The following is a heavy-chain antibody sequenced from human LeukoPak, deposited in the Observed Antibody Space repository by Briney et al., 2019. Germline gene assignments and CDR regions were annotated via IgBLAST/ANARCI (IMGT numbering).Heavy chain of an antibody. CDR1: GGSISSSSYY. D-gene: IGHD6-19*01. CDR3: AKGPLTEVAGTTWDY. CDR2: IYYSGST. Sequence: SETLSLTCTVSGGSISSSSYYWGWIRQPPGKGLEWIGSIYYSGSTYYNPSLKSRVTISVDTSKNQFSLKLSSVTAADTAVFYCAKGPLTEVAGTTWDYWGQGTLVTVSS. V-gene: IGHV4-39*07. J-gene: IGHJ4*02.